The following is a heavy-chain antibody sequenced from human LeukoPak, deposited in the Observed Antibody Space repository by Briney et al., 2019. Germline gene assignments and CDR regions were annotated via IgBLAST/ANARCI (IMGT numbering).Heavy chain of an antibody. CDR3: AREGTGPDVFDY. D-gene: IGHD3/OR15-3a*01. J-gene: IGHJ4*02. CDR2: IWYDGSNK. V-gene: IGHV3-33*01. Sequence: GRSLRLSCAASGFTFSSYGMHWVRQAPGKGLEWVAVIWYDGSNKYYADSVKGRFTISRDNSKNTLYLQMNSLRAEDTAVYYYAREGTGPDVFDYWGQGTLVTVSS. CDR1: GFTFSSYG.